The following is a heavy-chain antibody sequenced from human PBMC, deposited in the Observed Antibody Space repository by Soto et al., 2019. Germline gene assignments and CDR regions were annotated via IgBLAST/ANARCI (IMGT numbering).Heavy chain of an antibody. D-gene: IGHD6-19*01. J-gene: IGHJ4*02. CDR3: ANDRFGRTVAGNFDY. V-gene: IGHV3-23*01. CDR1: GFTFSSYA. Sequence: EVLLLESGGGLVQPGGSLRLSCAASGFTFSSYAMSWVRQAPGKGLEWVSAISGSGGSTSYADSVKGRFTISRDNSKNTLYLQMNSLRAEDTAVYYCANDRFGRTVAGNFDYWGQGTLVTVSS. CDR2: ISGSGGST.